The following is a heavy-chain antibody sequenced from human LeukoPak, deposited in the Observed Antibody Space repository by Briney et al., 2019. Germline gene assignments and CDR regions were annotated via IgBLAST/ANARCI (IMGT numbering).Heavy chain of an antibody. CDR2: ISSSGST. D-gene: IGHD3-16*01. V-gene: IGHV4-59*01. Sequence: PSETLSLTCTVSGDSFRSYHWSWLRQPPGKGLERIGYISSSGSTSYNPSLKSRVTISVDTSKNQFSLKLSSVTAADTAVYYCARVGRGDHSWGSYYCDHWGQGTLVSVSS. J-gene: IGHJ4*02. CDR3: ARVGRGDHSWGSYYCDH. CDR1: GDSFRSYH.